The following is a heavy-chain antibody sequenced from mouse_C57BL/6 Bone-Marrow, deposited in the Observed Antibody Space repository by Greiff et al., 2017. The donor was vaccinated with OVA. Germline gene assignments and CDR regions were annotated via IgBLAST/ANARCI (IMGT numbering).Heavy chain of an antibody. V-gene: IGHV1-53*01. CDR1: GFNIKNTY. Sequence: QVQLQQSVAELVRPGASVKLSCTASGFNIKNTYMHWVKQRPGQGLEWIGNINPSNGGTNYNEKFKSKATLTVDKSSSTAYMQLSSLTSEDSAVYFCARGAYWGQGTLVTVSA. J-gene: IGHJ3*01. CDR3: ARGAY. CDR2: INPSNGGT.